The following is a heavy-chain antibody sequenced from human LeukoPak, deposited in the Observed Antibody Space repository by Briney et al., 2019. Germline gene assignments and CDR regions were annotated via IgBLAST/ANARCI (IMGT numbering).Heavy chain of an antibody. CDR1: GYTFISYY. CDR2: INPNSGGT. D-gene: IGHD6-13*01. Sequence: GASVKVSCKASGYTFISYYIHWVRQAPGQGLEWMGWINPNSGGTNYAQKFQGWVTMTRDTSISTAYMELSRLRSDDTAVYYCARRAAAGPSPEPFDYWGQGTLVTVSS. CDR3: ARRAAAGPSPEPFDY. V-gene: IGHV1-2*04. J-gene: IGHJ4*02.